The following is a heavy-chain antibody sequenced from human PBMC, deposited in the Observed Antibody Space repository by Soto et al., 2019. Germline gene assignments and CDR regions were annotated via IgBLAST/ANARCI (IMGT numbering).Heavy chain of an antibody. CDR3: ATDLPLPGIAAAGTLDY. CDR2: ISGSGGST. J-gene: IGHJ4*02. D-gene: IGHD6-13*01. V-gene: IGHV3-23*01. CDR1: GFTFSSYA. Sequence: PGGSLRLSCASSGFTFSSYAMNWVRQAPGKGLEWVSVISGSGGSTYYADSVKGRFTISRDNSKNTLYLQMNSLRAEDTAVYYCATDLPLPGIAAAGTLDYWGQGTLVTVSS.